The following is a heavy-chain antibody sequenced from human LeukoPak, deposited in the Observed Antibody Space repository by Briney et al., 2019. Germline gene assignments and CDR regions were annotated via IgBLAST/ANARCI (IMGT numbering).Heavy chain of an antibody. D-gene: IGHD3-10*01. J-gene: IGHJ6*02. CDR2: IYYSGST. V-gene: IGHV4-59*12. CDR1: GGSISSYY. CDR3: ARDQLLWFGESPASYGMDV. Sequence: SETLSLTCTVSGGSISSYYWSWIRQPPGKGLEWIGYIYYSGSTNYNPSLKSRVTISVDTSKNQFSLKLSSVTAADTAVYYCARDQLLWFGESPASYGMDVWGQGTTVTVSS.